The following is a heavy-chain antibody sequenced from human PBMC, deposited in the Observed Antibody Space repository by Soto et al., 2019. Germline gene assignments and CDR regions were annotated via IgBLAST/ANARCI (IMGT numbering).Heavy chain of an antibody. CDR1: GFTFSSYW. V-gene: IGHV3-74*01. Sequence: EVQLVESGGNLIQPGGSLRLSCAASGFTFSSYWMHLVRQAPGKGLVWVSRINSDGSSTSYVDSVKGRFTISRDNAKNTLYLQMNSLSVEDTAVYYCARRGQEGPGLAHWGQGTLVTVSS. CDR2: INSDGSST. CDR3: ARRGQEGPGLAH. J-gene: IGHJ5*02.